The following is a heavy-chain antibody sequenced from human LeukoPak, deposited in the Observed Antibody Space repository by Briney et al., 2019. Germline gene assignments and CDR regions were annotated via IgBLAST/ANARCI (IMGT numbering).Heavy chain of an antibody. CDR2: IIPIFGTA. Sequence: EASVKVSCKASGGTFSSYAISWVRQAPGQGLEWMGGIIPIFGTANYAQKFQGRVTITTDESTSTAYMELSSLRSEDTAVYYSARTNDYGDYALLFWGQGTLVTVSS. CDR3: ARTNDYGDYALLF. V-gene: IGHV1-69*05. CDR1: GGTFSSYA. D-gene: IGHD4-17*01. J-gene: IGHJ4*02.